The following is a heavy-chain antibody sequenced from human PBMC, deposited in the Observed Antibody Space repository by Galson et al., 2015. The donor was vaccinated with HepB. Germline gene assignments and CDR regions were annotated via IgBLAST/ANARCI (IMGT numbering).Heavy chain of an antibody. D-gene: IGHD3-10*01. V-gene: IGHV3-73*01. J-gene: IGHJ4*02. CDR3: TEGTYYFAY. CDR2: IRSEANSYAT. Sequence: SLRLSCAASGFTFSGSTMNWVRQASGKGLEWVGRIRSEANSYATAYVASVKGRITISRDDSKNTAYLQINSLKTEDTAIYYCTEGTYYFAYWGQGVLVTVSS. CDR1: GFTFSGST.